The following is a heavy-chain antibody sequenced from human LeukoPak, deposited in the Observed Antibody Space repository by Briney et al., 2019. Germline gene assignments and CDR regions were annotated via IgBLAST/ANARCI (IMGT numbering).Heavy chain of an antibody. V-gene: IGHV1-2*02. D-gene: IGHD4-23*01. Sequence: GASVKVSCKASGGTFSSYAISWVRQAPGQGLEWMGWINPNSGGTNYAQKFQGRVTMTRDTSISTAYMELSRLRSDDTAVYYCARDCNDYGGNSFGCWGQGTLVTVSS. CDR1: GGTFSSYA. CDR2: INPNSGGT. CDR3: ARDCNDYGGNSFGC. J-gene: IGHJ4*02.